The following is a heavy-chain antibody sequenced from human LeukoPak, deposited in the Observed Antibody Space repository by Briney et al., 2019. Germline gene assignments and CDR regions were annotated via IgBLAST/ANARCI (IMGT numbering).Heavy chain of an antibody. D-gene: IGHD1-14*01. Sequence: MPSETLSLTCTVSGGSISSYYGSWIRQPPGKGLERIGYIYYSGSNNYNPSLKSRVTISVDTSKNQFSLKLSSVTAADTAVYYCARVRGVAGRYLFDYWGQGTLVTVSS. V-gene: IGHV4-59*08. CDR1: GGSISSYY. CDR3: ARVRGVAGRYLFDY. J-gene: IGHJ4*02. CDR2: IYYSGSN.